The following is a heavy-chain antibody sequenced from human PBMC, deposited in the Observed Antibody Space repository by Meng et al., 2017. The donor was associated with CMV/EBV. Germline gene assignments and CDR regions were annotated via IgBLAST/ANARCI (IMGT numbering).Heavy chain of an antibody. J-gene: IGHJ6*02. D-gene: IGHD1-1*01. CDR2: IYYSGST. Sequence: GSLRLSCTVSGGSVSSGSYYWSWIRQPPGKGLEWIGYIYYSGSTNYNPSLKSRVTISVITDKNQFSLKLSSVTAVDTAVYYCARSKVHFYYYYGMDVWGQGTTVTVSS. V-gene: IGHV4-61*01. CDR1: GGSVSSGSYY. CDR3: ARSKVHFYYYYGMDV.